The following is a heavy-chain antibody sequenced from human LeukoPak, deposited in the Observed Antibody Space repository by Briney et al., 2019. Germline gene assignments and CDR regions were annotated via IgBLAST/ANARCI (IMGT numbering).Heavy chain of an antibody. CDR3: ARXXAIAAASDY. CDR2: INHSGST. Sequence: SETLSLTCAVYGGSFSVYYWSWIRQPPGKGLEWIGEINHSGSTNYNPSLKSRVTISVDTSKNQFSLKLSSVTAADTAVYYCARXXAIAAASDYWGQGTLVTVSS. D-gene: IGHD6-13*01. CDR1: GGSFSVYY. V-gene: IGHV4-34*01. J-gene: IGHJ4*02.